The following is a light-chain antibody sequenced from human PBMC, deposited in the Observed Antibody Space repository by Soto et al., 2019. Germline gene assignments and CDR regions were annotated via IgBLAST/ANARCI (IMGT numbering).Light chain of an antibody. CDR2: LEGSGSY. V-gene: IGLV4-60*02. J-gene: IGLJ3*02. Sequence: QPVLTQSSSASASLGSSVKLTCTLSSGHSSYIIAWHQQQPGKAPRYLMKLEGSGSYNKGSGVPDRFSGSSSGADRYLTISNLQFEDDSDYYCETWDINTRVFGGGTKLTVL. CDR3: ETWDINTRV. CDR1: SGHSSYI.